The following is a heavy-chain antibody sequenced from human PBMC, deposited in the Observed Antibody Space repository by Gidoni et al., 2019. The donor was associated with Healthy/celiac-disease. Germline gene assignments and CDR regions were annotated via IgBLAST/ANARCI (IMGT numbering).Heavy chain of an antibody. CDR1: GFTFSSYA. Sequence: QVQLVESGGGVVQPGRSLRRSCAASGFTFSSYAMHWVRQAPGKGLEWVAVISYDGSNKYYADSVKGRFTISRDNSKNTLYLQMNSLRAEDTAVYYCARDIHRRFGEVVGAFDIWGQGTMVTVSS. D-gene: IGHD3-10*01. CDR3: ARDIHRRFGEVVGAFDI. V-gene: IGHV3-30*04. J-gene: IGHJ3*02. CDR2: ISYDGSNK.